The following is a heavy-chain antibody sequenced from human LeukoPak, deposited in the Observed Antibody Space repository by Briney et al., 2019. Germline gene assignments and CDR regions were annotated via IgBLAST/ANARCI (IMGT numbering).Heavy chain of an antibody. Sequence: PGGSLRLSCAASGFTFSSYSMNWVRQAPGKGLEWVSYISSSSSTIYYADSVKGRFTISRDNAKNSLYLQMNSLRAEDTAVYYCARDATPYDILTGSLDYWGQGTLVTVSS. J-gene: IGHJ4*02. CDR3: ARDATPYDILTGSLDY. CDR2: ISSSSSTI. V-gene: IGHV3-48*04. D-gene: IGHD3-9*01. CDR1: GFTFSSYS.